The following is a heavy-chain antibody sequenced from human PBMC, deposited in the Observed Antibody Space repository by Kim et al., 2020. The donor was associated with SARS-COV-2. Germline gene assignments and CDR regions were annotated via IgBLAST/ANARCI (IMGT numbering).Heavy chain of an antibody. CDR3: ARICGGDCYSGRVGALDI. J-gene: IGHJ3*02. V-gene: IGHV3-48*02. Sequence: GGSLRLSCAASGFTFSSYSMNWVRQAPGKGLEWVSYISSSSSTIYYADSVKGRFTISRDNAKNSLYLQMNSLRDEDTAVYYCARICGGDCYSGRVGALDIWGQGTMVTVSS. CDR1: GFTFSSYS. CDR2: ISSSSSTI. D-gene: IGHD2-21*02.